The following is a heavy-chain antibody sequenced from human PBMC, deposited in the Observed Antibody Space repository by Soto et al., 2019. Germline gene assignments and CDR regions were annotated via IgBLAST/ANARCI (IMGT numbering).Heavy chain of an antibody. CDR1: GFTFSNAW. Sequence: EVQLVESGGGLVKPGGSLRLSCAASGFTFSNAWMSWVRQAPGKGLEWVGRIKSKTDGGTTDYAAPVKGRFTVSRDDSKNTLYLQMNSLKTEDTAVYYCTTDSGDDAFDIWGQGTMVTVSS. CDR2: IKSKTDGGTT. J-gene: IGHJ3*02. D-gene: IGHD1-26*01. V-gene: IGHV3-15*01. CDR3: TTDSGDDAFDI.